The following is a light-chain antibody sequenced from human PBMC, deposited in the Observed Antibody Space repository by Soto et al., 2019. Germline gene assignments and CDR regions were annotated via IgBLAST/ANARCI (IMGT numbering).Light chain of an antibody. Sequence: FMLTPPHSVSESPGTTVTISCSRSSGSIASHYVQWYQQRPGSAPTTVIYEDNQRPSGVPDRFSGSIDSSSNSASLTISGLETEDEADYYCQSYDSSIPWVFGGGTKVTVL. J-gene: IGLJ3*02. V-gene: IGLV6-57*03. CDR3: QSYDSSIPWV. CDR2: EDN. CDR1: SGSIASHY.